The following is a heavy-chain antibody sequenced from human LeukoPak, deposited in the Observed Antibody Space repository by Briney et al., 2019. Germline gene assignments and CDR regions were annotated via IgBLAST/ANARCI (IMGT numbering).Heavy chain of an antibody. J-gene: IGHJ6*03. CDR3: AKHSQKRSGLHERYFSYYYMDV. CDR2: IHYSGNT. CDR1: GGSIRSSSYY. V-gene: IGHV4-39*01. Sequence: SETLSLTCTVSGGSIRSSSYYWGWIRQPPGKGLEWIGTIHYSGNTYHNSSLKSRVTISIDTSKNHFSLKLSSVTAAETAVYYCAKHSQKRSGLHERYFSYYYMDVWGKGTTVTVSS. D-gene: IGHD6-25*01.